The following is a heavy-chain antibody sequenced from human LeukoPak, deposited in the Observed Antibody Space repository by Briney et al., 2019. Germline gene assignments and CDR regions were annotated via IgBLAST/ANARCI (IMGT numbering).Heavy chain of an antibody. J-gene: IGHJ4*02. CDR1: GYPFSAHF. D-gene: IGHD3-10*01. CDR2: IDTTTGKP. Sequence: ASVKVSCKASGYPFSAHFLNWVRQAPGQGLEWMGNIDTTTGKPRYAQDFTGRFVFSLYTSVSTAYLQITSLKADDTAAYYCVRGTPTPGMDYWGQGTQVTVSS. V-gene: IGHV7-4-1*02. CDR3: VRGTPTPGMDY.